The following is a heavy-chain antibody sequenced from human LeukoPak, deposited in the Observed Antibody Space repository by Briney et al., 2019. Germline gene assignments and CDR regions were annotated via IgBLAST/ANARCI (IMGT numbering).Heavy chain of an antibody. CDR1: GDSVSSSSAT. V-gene: IGHV6-1*01. Sequence: SQTLSLTCAISGDSVSSSSATWSWIRQSPSRGLECLGRTYYRSKWYNDYAVSVRSRITINPDTSKNQFSLHLNSVTPEDTAVYYCGRGWNYIDAWGQGTLVTVSS. CDR3: GRGWNYIDA. D-gene: IGHD1-1*01. CDR2: TYYRSKWYN. J-gene: IGHJ4*02.